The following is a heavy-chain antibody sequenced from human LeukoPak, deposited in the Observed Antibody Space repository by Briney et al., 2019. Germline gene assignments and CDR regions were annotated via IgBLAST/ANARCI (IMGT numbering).Heavy chain of an antibody. D-gene: IGHD3-22*01. J-gene: IGHJ4*02. CDR3: ARGDFGHYYDSSGYYIGVY. Sequence: GASVKVSCKASGYTFTGYYMHWVRQAPGQGLEWMGWINPNSGGTNYAQEFQGRVTMTRDTSISTAYMELSRLRSDDTAVYYCARGDFGHYYDSSGYYIGVYWGQGTLVTVSS. CDR2: INPNSGGT. CDR1: GYTFTGYY. V-gene: IGHV1-2*02.